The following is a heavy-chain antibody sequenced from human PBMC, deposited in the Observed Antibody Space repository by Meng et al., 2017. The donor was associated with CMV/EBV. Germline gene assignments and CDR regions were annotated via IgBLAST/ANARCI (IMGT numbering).Heavy chain of an antibody. CDR3: ARSTGWSRFDS. J-gene: IGHJ4*01. CDR2: INPNDAT. CDR1: GYKMADYY. Sequence: QGHLAQSGAEVKKPXXSXKVSCEASGYKMADYYIHWMRQAPGQWLEWIGWINPNDATNYAHSFQGRVTMTRDMSMNTVYMELSRLTSDDTAVYYCARSTGWSRFDSWGLGTLVTVFS. D-gene: IGHD6-19*01. V-gene: IGHV1-2*02.